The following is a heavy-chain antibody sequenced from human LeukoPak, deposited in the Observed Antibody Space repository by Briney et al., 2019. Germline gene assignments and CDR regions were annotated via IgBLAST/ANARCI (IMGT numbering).Heavy chain of an antibody. Sequence: ASVKVSCKASGYSFTTYYIQWVRQAPAQGLEWMGMINPGGGSTNYAQEFQGRVTMTRDTSRSTVYMELSILRSEDTAVYYCARVSGAVATSLFDYWGEGTLVTVSS. CDR3: ARVSGAVATSLFDY. J-gene: IGHJ4*02. CDR1: GYSFTTYY. V-gene: IGHV1-46*01. D-gene: IGHD5-12*01. CDR2: INPGGGST.